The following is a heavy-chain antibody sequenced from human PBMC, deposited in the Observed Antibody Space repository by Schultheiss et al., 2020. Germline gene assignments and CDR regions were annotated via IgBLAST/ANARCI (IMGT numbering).Heavy chain of an antibody. V-gene: IGHV4-4*02. CDR2: IYHSGST. J-gene: IGHJ5*02. Sequence: TLSLTCAVSGGSISSSNWWSWVRQPPGKGLEWIGEIYHSGSTNYNPSLKSRVTISVDTSKNQFSLNLSSVTAADTAVYYCARDHRPPYGDLYGFDPWGQGTLVTVSS. D-gene: IGHD4-17*01. CDR1: GGSISSSNW. CDR3: ARDHRPPYGDLYGFDP.